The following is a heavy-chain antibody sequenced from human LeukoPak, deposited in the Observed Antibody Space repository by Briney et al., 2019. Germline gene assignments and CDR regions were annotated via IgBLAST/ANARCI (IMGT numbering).Heavy chain of an antibody. D-gene: IGHD3-10*01. J-gene: IGHJ6*02. CDR2: IYYSGST. CDR3: ARLMGYYGMDV. Sequence: SSETLSLTCTVSGASINSSSYYWGWIRQPPGKGLEWIGSIYYSGSTYYNPSLKGRVTISLDTSKNQFSLKLSSVTAADTAVYYCARLMGYYGMDVWGQGTTVTVSS. CDR1: GASINSSSYY. V-gene: IGHV4-39*07.